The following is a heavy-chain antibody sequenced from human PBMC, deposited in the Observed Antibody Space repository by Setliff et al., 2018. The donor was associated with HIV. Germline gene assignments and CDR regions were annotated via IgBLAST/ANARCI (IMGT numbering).Heavy chain of an antibody. CDR3: ARGGPGSSFGYDWFDP. CDR1: GYTFTSYY. D-gene: IGHD5-18*01. Sequence: ASVKVSCKASGYTFTSYYVHFVRQAPGQGPEWMGIINPNGGSTNYAQKFEGRVAMTADTSTNNVHMYLSSLRSEDTAIYYCARGGPGSSFGYDWFDPWDQGTPVTVSS. V-gene: IGHV1-46*01. J-gene: IGHJ5*02. CDR2: INPNGGST.